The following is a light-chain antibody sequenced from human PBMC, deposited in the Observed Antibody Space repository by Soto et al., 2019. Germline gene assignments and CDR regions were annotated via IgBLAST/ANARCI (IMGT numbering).Light chain of an antibody. CDR2: EVS. J-gene: IGLJ1*01. Sequence: QSALTQPPSVSGSPGQSVTISCTGTSSDVGSYNRVSWYQQPPGTAPKLMIYEVSNRPSGVPDRFSGSKSGNTASLTISGLQAEDEADYYCSSYTSSSTLGVFGTGTKVTDL. CDR1: SSDVGSYNR. V-gene: IGLV2-18*02. CDR3: SSYTSSSTLGV.